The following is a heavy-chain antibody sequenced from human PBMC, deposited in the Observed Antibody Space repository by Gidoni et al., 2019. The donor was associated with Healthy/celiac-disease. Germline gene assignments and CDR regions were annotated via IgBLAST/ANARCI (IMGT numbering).Heavy chain of an antibody. V-gene: IGHV6-1*01. J-gene: IGHJ6*02. CDR2: TYYRSKWYN. CDR1: GHSVSSNSAA. CDR3: ARLGYCSGGSCYSYYYGMDV. D-gene: IGHD2-15*01. Sequence: QVQLQQSGPGLVKPSQTLSLTCAISGHSVSSNSAAWNWFRQSPSRGLEWLGRTYYRSKWYNDYAVSVKSRITINPDTSKNQFSLQLNSVTPEDTAVYYCARLGYCSGGSCYSYYYGMDVWDQGTTVTVSS.